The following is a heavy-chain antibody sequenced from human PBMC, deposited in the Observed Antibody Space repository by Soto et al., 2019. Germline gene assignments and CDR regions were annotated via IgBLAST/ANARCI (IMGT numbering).Heavy chain of an antibody. Sequence: VGSLRLSCAASGFTFSNYWMSWVRQAPGKGLEWVANIKEDGSERNYVDSVKGRFTISRDNAENSLYLQMNSLRAEDTAVYYCASARHIGPWGQGTLVTVSS. CDR2: IKEDGSER. D-gene: IGHD2-21*01. J-gene: IGHJ5*02. V-gene: IGHV3-7*01. CDR3: ASARHIGP. CDR1: GFTFSNYW.